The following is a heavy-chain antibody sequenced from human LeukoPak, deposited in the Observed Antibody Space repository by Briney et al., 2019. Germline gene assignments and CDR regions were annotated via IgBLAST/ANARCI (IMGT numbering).Heavy chain of an antibody. CDR3: ARDEVYGGNSVGWFDP. CDR2: IYYSGST. J-gene: IGHJ5*02. D-gene: IGHD4-23*01. Sequence: PSQTLSLTCTVSGGSISNGGYYWSWIRQHPGKGLEWIGYIYYSGSTYYNPSLKSRVTISVDTSKNQFSLKLSSVTAADTAVYYCARDEVYGGNSVGWFDPWGQGTLVTVSS. CDR1: GGSISNGGYY. V-gene: IGHV4-31*03.